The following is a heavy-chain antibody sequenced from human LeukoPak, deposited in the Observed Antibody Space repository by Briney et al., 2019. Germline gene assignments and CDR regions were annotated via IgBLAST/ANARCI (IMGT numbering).Heavy chain of an antibody. V-gene: IGHV1-8*03. J-gene: IGHJ4*02. CDR2: MNPNSGNT. CDR1: GYTFTSYD. CDR3: ARAPLYSSSSSFDY. Sequence: RASVKVSCKASGYTFTSYDINWVRQATGQGLEWMGWMNPNSGNTGYAQKFQGRVTITRNTSISTAYMELSSLRSGDTAVYYCARAPLYSSSSSFDYWGQGTLVTVSS. D-gene: IGHD6-6*01.